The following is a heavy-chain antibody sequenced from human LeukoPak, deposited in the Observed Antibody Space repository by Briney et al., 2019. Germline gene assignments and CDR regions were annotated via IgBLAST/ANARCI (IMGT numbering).Heavy chain of an antibody. CDR1: GGTFSSYA. D-gene: IGHD5-12*01. CDR2: IIPIFGTA. CDR3: ARRGPGLYSGYDLYFDY. Sequence: ASVKVSCKASGGTFSSYAISWVRQAPGQGLEWMGGIIPIFGTANYAQKFQGRATITADESTSTAYMELSSLRSEDTAVYYCARRGPGLYSGYDLYFDYWGQGTLVTVSS. V-gene: IGHV1-69*13. J-gene: IGHJ4*02.